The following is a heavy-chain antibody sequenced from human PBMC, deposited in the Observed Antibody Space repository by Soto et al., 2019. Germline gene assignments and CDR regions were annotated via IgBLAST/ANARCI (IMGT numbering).Heavy chain of an antibody. CDR2: ISSSGSTI. V-gene: IGHV3-48*03. D-gene: IGHD4-17*01. CDR1: GFTFSSYE. Sequence: GGSLRLSCAASGFTFSSYEMNWVRQAPGKGLEWVSYISSSGSTIYYADSVKGRFTISRDNAKNSLYLQMNSLRAEDTAVYYCARDSGDYDAFDIWGQGTMVTVSS. J-gene: IGHJ3*02. CDR3: ARDSGDYDAFDI.